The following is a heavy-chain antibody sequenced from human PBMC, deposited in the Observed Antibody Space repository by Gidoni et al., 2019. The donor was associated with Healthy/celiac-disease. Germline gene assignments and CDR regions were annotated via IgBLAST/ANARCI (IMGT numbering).Heavy chain of an antibody. CDR3: AKDIKARPGLFDY. V-gene: IGHV3-9*01. D-gene: IGHD6-6*01. J-gene: IGHJ4*02. CDR2: ISWNSGSI. CDR1: GFTFDDYA. Sequence: EVQLVESGGGLVQPGRSLRLSCEASGFTFDDYAMHWVRQVPGKGLEWVSGISWNSGSIGYADSVKGRFTISRDNAKNSLYLQMNSLRAEDTALYYCAKDIKARPGLFDYWGQGTLVTVSS.